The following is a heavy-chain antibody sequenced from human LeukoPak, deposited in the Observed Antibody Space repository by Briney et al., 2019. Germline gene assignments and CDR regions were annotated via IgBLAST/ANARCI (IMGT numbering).Heavy chain of an antibody. CDR3: ARQEDSAMAPDG. V-gene: IGHV4-39*01. D-gene: IGHD5-18*01. Sequence: SETLSLTCTVSGDSMSRSSYYWGWIRQPPGKGLEWIGSIYYRGNTFYSPSLKSRVTISADTSKNNFSLKLVTVTAADTAVYYCARQEDSAMAPDGWDKGTTITVSS. J-gene: IGHJ6*04. CDR1: GDSMSRSSYY. CDR2: IYYRGNT.